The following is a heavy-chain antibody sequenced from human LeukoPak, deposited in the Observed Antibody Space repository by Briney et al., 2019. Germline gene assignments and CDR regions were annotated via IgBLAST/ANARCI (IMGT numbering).Heavy chain of an antibody. CDR3: ARGTGSATGRWFDP. CDR2: INPNSGGT. Sequence: ASVKVSCKASGYTFTGYYMHWVRQAPGQGLEWMGWINPNSGGTNYAQKFQGRVTMTWDTSISTAYMELSRLRSDDTAVYYCARGTGSATGRWFDPWGQGTLVTVSS. CDR1: GYTFTGYY. J-gene: IGHJ5*02. D-gene: IGHD3-10*01. V-gene: IGHV1-2*02.